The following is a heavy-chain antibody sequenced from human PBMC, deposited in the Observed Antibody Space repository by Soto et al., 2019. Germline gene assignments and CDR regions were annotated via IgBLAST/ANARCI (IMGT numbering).Heavy chain of an antibody. Sequence: QVQLQESGPGLVLPSETLSLTCSVTGGSISDIFWNWVRRPPGKGLEWIGYAHYSRTAKYNPSLKSRVTMSLDSSKNQISLMLSSVTAADTAIYYCAKWVSPHRAFDIWGQGTMVTVSS. D-gene: IGHD1-26*01. CDR2: AHYSRTA. CDR3: AKWVSPHRAFDI. V-gene: IGHV4-59*08. J-gene: IGHJ3*02. CDR1: GGSISDIF.